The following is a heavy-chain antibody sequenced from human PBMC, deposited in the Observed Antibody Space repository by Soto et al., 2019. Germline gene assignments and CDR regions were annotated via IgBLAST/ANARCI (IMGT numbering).Heavy chain of an antibody. CDR2: IYYTGNT. V-gene: IGHV4-30-4*01. CDR1: SGSISSPVYY. Sequence: TLSLSCTVSSGSISSPVYYCGWIRQPPGRGLEWIGYIYYTGNTYYNPSLKSRVIMSVDTSTNQFSLKVTSVTAADTVVYYCASGGSSNWFDPWGQGTLVTVS. J-gene: IGHJ5*02. CDR3: ASGGSSNWFDP. D-gene: IGHD1-26*01.